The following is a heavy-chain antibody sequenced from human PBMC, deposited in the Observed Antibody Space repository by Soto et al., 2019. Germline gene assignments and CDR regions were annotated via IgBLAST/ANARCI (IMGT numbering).Heavy chain of an antibody. CDR2: IYHGGST. J-gene: IGHJ5*02. D-gene: IGHD3-22*01. CDR3: ARVGPWVPYYYDSSPYTFENWFDP. CDR1: GGPISSSSYY. V-gene: IGHV4-39*02. Sequence: SETLSLTCTVSGGPISSSSYYWGWIRQPPGKGLEWIGSIYHGGSTYYNPSLNSRVTLSIDMTNNHVSLILNSVTAADTAVYYCARVGPWVPYYYDSSPYTFENWFDPWGQGTLVTVSS.